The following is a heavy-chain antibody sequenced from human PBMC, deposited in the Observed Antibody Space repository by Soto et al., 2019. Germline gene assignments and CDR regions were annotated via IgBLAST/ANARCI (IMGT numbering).Heavy chain of an antibody. D-gene: IGHD5-18*01. CDR1: GGIFSTYA. J-gene: IGHJ4*02. CDR2: IIPMFGTA. CDR3: ASGIQLWLRRINNGYSG. Sequence: QVQLVQSGAEVKKPESSVQVSCKAPGGIFSTYAISWVRQAPGQGLEWMGGIIPMFGTANYAQRFQDRVTITADESTNTVYMELSSLRSEDTAVYFCASGIQLWLRRINNGYSGWGQGTLVTVSS. V-gene: IGHV1-69*12.